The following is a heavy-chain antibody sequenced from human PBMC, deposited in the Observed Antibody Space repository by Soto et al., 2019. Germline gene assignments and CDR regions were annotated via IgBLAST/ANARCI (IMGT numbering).Heavy chain of an antibody. J-gene: IGHJ6*03. V-gene: IGHV1-8*02. CDR1: GYTFTSYG. CDR3: AREASSDPSFYYHYMDV. Sequence: ASVKVSCKASGYTFTSYGINWVRQASGQGLEWMGWMNPDSGNTGYAEKFQGRVTMTRNSSISTAYMELSGLRSQDTAVYYCAREASSDPSFYYHYMDVWGKGTTVTVSS. CDR2: MNPDSGNT. D-gene: IGHD3-10*01.